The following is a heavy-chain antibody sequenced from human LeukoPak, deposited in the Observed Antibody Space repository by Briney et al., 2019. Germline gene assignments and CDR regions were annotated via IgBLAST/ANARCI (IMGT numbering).Heavy chain of an antibody. CDR3: GRDVCGDTCYQGGY. Sequence: ASVKVSCKASGYIFTKYVVHWVRQAPGQRPEWMGWIKAGNGDTKYSQNFQDRLTITRDTSASTVYMELSSLTSEDTALNYCGRDVCGDTCYQGGYGGQGPLVTVSS. CDR1: GYIFTKYV. CDR2: IKAGNGDT. V-gene: IGHV1-3*01. J-gene: IGHJ4*02. D-gene: IGHD2-21*01.